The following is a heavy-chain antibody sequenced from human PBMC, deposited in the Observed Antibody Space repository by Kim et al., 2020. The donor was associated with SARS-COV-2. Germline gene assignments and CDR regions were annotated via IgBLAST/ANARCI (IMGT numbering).Heavy chain of an antibody. CDR2: INHSGST. J-gene: IGHJ4*02. CDR1: GGSFSGYY. Sequence: SETLSLTCAVYGGSFSGYYWSWIRQPPGKGLEWIGEINHSGSTNYNPSLKSRVTISVDTSKNQFSLKLSSVTAADTAVYYCAREGMYYYDSSGYYFQGDRGILWGQGTLVTVSS. D-gene: IGHD3-22*01. CDR3: AREGMYYYDSSGYYFQGDRGIL. V-gene: IGHV4-34*01.